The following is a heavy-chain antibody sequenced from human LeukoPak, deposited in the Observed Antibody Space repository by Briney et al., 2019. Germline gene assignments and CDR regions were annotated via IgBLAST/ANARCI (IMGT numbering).Heavy chain of an antibody. J-gene: IGHJ4*02. Sequence: SETLSLTCTVSGGSISSSSYYWGWIRQPPGKGLEWIGSIYYSGSTYYNPSLKSRVTISVDTSKNQFSLKLSSVTAADTAVYYCATWRFGEGIAFDYWGQGTLVTVSS. D-gene: IGHD3-10*01. CDR3: ATWRFGEGIAFDY. V-gene: IGHV4-39*07. CDR1: GGSISSSSYY. CDR2: IYYSGST.